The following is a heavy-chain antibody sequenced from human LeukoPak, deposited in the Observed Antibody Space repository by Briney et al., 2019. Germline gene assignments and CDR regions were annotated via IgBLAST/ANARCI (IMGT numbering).Heavy chain of an antibody. J-gene: IGHJ6*03. D-gene: IGHD2-15*01. Sequence: GGSLRLSCAASGFTLSDYYMSWIRQAPGKGLEWVSYISSSGSTIYYADSVKGRFTISRDNAKNSLYLQMNSLRAEDTAVYYCARVRFDIVVVVAATPVYYYMDVWGKGTTVTVSS. V-gene: IGHV3-11*01. CDR3: ARVRFDIVVVVAATPVYYYMDV. CDR2: ISSSGSTI. CDR1: GFTLSDYY.